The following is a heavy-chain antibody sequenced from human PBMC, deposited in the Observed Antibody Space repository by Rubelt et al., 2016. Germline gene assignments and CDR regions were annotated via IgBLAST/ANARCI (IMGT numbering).Heavy chain of an antibody. D-gene: IGHD1-26*01. J-gene: IGHJ4*02. Sequence: QLQLQESGPGLVKPSETLSLTCSVSGGSISGYYWSWIRQPPGKGLEWLGEIDHSGNTDYIPSLKSRVSISVDTSKKQISLKRSSVTAADTAVYYCARHDTGSFLFDFWGQGTPVTVSS. V-gene: IGHV4-34*01. CDR3: ARHDTGSFLFDF. CDR1: GGSISGYY. CDR2: IDHSGNT.